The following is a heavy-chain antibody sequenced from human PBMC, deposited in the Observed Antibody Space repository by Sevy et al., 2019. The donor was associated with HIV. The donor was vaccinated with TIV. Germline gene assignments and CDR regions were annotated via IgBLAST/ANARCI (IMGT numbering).Heavy chain of an antibody. CDR3: AKDAIMTTVISSFDS. V-gene: IGHV3-23*01. D-gene: IGHD4-4*01. CDR2: ISDSGGAT. CDR1: GFTFSTYA. Sequence: GGSLRLSCAASGFTFSTYAMGWVRQAPGKGLEWVSSISDSGGATKYADSVKGRFIISRDNSNNTLYLQMNSLGVEDTDVYYCAKDAIMTTVISSFDSWGKGTLVTVSS. J-gene: IGHJ4*02.